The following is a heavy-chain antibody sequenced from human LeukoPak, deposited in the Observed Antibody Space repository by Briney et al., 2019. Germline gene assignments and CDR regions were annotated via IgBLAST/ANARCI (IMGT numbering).Heavy chain of an antibody. CDR3: ARDLNYDFWSGYGY. V-gene: IGHV1-69*13. Sequence: SVKVSCKASGGTFSSYAISWVRQAPGQGLEWMGGIIPIFGTANYAQKFQGRVTITADESTSTAYMELSSLRSEDTAVYYCARDLNYDFWSGYGYWGQGTLVTVSS. J-gene: IGHJ4*02. CDR1: GGTFSSYA. D-gene: IGHD3-3*01. CDR2: IIPIFGTA.